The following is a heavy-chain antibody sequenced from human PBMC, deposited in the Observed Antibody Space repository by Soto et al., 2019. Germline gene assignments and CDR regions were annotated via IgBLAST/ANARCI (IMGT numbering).Heavy chain of an antibody. Sequence: AGGSLRLSCAASGFPFGTYAVSWVRQAPGKGLEWVSGISGSGDNTYYADSVKGRFTISRDNPKNTLYLQMNSLRAEDTAVYYCAKDTAYDSSGYYYSPNDAFDIWGQGTKVTVSS. CDR3: AKDTAYDSSGYYYSPNDAFDI. D-gene: IGHD3-22*01. CDR1: GFPFGTYA. V-gene: IGHV3-23*01. J-gene: IGHJ3*02. CDR2: ISGSGDNT.